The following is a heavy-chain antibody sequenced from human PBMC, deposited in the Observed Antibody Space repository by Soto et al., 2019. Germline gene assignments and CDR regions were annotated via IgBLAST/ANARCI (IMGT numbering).Heavy chain of an antibody. CDR1: GGTFSSYA. CDR3: ARGGVDYGDYKSYYYYYMDV. D-gene: IGHD4-17*01. J-gene: IGHJ6*03. Sequence: ASVKVSCKASGGTFSSYAISWVRQAPGQGLEWMGGIIPIFGTANYAQKFQGRVTTTADESTSTAYMELSSLRSEDTAVYYCARGGVDYGDYKSYYYYYMDVWGKGTTVTVSS. CDR2: IIPIFGTA. V-gene: IGHV1-69*13.